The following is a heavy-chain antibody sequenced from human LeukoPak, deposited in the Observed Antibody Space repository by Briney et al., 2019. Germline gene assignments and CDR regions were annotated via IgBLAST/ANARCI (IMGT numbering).Heavy chain of an antibody. Sequence: ASVKVSCKASGYTFTSYTISWVRQAPGQGLEWMGWISAYNGNTNYAQKLQGRVTMTTDTSTSTAYMELRSLRSDDTAVYYCARGYCSSTSCYSFDYWGQGTLVTVSS. CDR3: ARGYCSSTSCYSFDY. CDR2: ISAYNGNT. V-gene: IGHV1-18*01. CDR1: GYTFTSYT. J-gene: IGHJ4*02. D-gene: IGHD2-2*01.